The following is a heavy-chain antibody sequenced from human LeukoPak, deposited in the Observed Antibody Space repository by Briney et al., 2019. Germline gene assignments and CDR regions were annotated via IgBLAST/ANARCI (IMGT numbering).Heavy chain of an antibody. D-gene: IGHD3-22*01. CDR3: AREGCGLYYYDSSDHCLDY. Sequence: SVKVSCKASGGTFSSYAISWVRQAPGQGLEWMGGIIPIFGTANCAQKFQGRVTITADESTSTAYMELSSLRSEDTAVYYCAREGCGLYYYDSSDHCLDYWGQGTLVTVSS. CDR2: IIPIFGTA. CDR1: GGTFSSYA. J-gene: IGHJ4*02. V-gene: IGHV1-69*13.